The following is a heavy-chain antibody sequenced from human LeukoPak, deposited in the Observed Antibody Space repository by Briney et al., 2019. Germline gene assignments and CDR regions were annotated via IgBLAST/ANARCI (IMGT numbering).Heavy chain of an antibody. Sequence: PGGSLRLSCAASGFTFSNYWMNWVRQAPGKGLEWVAYIKQDGSEKYYVDSVKGRFTISRDNAKNSLYLQMNSLRAEDTAVYYCARYKLLSTTFDYWGQGTLVTVSS. V-gene: IGHV3-7*01. CDR3: ARYKLLSTTFDY. D-gene: IGHD3-10*01. CDR1: GFTFSNYW. CDR2: IKQDGSEK. J-gene: IGHJ4*02.